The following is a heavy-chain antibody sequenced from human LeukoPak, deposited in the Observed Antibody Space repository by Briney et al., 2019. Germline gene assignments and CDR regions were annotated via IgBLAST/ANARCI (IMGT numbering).Heavy chain of an antibody. CDR1: GGYISSYY. CDR3: ARFDRSDSYLDY. CDR2: ISYSGTT. Sequence: SETLSLTCTVSGGYISSYYWNWIRQPPGKGPEWLGYISYSGTTNYNPSLKSRVTISVDTSKNQFSLKLNSVSVADTAVCYCARFDRSDSYLDYWGQGTLVTVSS. J-gene: IGHJ4*02. V-gene: IGHV4-59*01. D-gene: IGHD3-22*01.